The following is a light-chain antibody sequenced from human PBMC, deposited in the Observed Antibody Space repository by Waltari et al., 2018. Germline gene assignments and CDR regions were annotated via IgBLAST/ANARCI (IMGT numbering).Light chain of an antibody. CDR2: WAS. J-gene: IGKJ1*01. CDR1: QSVLYSSNNKNY. V-gene: IGKV4-1*01. Sequence: DIVMTQSQASLAVSLGERATINCRSGQSVLYSSNNKNYLAWYQQKPGQPPKLLIYWASTRESGVPDRFSGSGSGTDFTLTISSLQAEDVAVYYCQQYYSTLRTFGQGTKVEIK. CDR3: QQYYSTLRT.